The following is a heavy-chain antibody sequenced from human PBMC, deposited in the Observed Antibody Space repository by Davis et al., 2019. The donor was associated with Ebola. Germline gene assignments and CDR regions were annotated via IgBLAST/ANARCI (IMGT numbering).Heavy chain of an antibody. Sequence: ASVKVSCKASGGTFSSYAISWVRQAPGQGLEWMGWINPNSGGTNYAQKFQGWVTMTRDTSISTAYMELSRLRSDDTAVYYCARNRYNQYGMDVWGQGTTVTVSS. J-gene: IGHJ6*02. CDR1: GGTFSSYA. CDR3: ARNRYNQYGMDV. D-gene: IGHD1-14*01. CDR2: INPNSGGT. V-gene: IGHV1-2*04.